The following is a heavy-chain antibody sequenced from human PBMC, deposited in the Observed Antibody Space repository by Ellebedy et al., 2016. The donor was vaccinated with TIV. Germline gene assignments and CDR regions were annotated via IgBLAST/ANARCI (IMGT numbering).Heavy chain of an antibody. CDR1: GFSLSRNAVG. D-gene: IGHD6-19*01. V-gene: IGHV2-5*02. Sequence: SGPTLVXPTQTLTLTCSFSGFSLSRNAVGVSWIRQTPGKPLEWLTLVYWDGSKVYSPSLESRLTITEDTSKNQVVLTMTNMDPVDTATYYCARSSRRQWGHFDLWGPGTLVTVSS. J-gene: IGHJ2*01. CDR2: VYWDGSK. CDR3: ARSSRRQWGHFDL.